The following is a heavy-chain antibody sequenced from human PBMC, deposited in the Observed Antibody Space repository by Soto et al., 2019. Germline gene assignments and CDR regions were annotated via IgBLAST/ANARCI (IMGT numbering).Heavy chain of an antibody. CDR3: ARGFCIVFNFDY. V-gene: IGHV3-11*01. CDR2: ISSSGSTK. CDR1: GLTGGEYY. D-gene: IGHD2-15*01. Sequence: PRHSCAGSGLTGGEYYMRWIRQATGKGLEWVSYISSSGSTKYYADSVKGRITISRDNAKNSLYLQMNSLRAEDTAVYYCARGFCIVFNFDYWGQVPLV. J-gene: IGHJ4*02.